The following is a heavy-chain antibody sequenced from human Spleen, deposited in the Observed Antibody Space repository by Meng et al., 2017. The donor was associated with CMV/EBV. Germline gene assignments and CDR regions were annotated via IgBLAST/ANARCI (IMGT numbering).Heavy chain of an antibody. CDR3: ARAQTMPGVFDI. V-gene: IGHV3-30*04. J-gene: IGHJ3*02. D-gene: IGHD2-2*01. Sequence: GESLKISCAASGFTFSDFAMYWVRQAPGKGLEWVALISYDGGNENYADSVKGRFTISRDNSKNTLSLQMNSLRSEDTAVYYCARAQTMPGVFDIWGQGTMVTVSS. CDR2: ISYDGGNE. CDR1: GFTFSDFA.